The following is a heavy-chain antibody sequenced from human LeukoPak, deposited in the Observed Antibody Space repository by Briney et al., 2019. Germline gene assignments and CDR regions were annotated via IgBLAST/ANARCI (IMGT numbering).Heavy chain of an antibody. Sequence: ASVKVSCKASGYTFTSYDINWVRQATGQGLEWMGWMNPNSGNTGYAQKFQGRVTMTRNTSISTAYMELSSLRSEGTAVYYCARGRGRTIFGVVTNRNWFDPWGQGTLVTVSS. D-gene: IGHD3-3*01. CDR3: ARGRGRTIFGVVTNRNWFDP. CDR2: MNPNSGNT. CDR1: GYTFTSYD. J-gene: IGHJ5*02. V-gene: IGHV1-8*01.